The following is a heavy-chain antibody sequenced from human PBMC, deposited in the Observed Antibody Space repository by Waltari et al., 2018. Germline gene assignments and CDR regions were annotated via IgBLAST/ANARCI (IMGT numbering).Heavy chain of an antibody. CDR3: ATRVVVPGVPGMADY. V-gene: IGHV3-23*01. CDR2: ISGRGGST. J-gene: IGHJ4*02. CDR1: GFTFSSYA. Sequence: EVQLLESGGGLVQPGGSLGLSCAASGFTFSSYAMSWVRQAPGKGVGVVSAISGRGGSTYYADSVKGRFTISRDTAKNTLFLQMNSLRAEDTAVYYCATRVVVPGVPGMADYWGQGTLVTVSS. D-gene: IGHD2-2*01.